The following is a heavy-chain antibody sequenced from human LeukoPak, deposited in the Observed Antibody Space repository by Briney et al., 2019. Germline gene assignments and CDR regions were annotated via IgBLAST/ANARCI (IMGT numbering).Heavy chain of an antibody. V-gene: IGHV3-7*01. CDR2: IKEDGSKK. D-gene: IGHD2-15*01. J-gene: IGHJ4*02. CDR3: ARDILRGVVVVAATSDF. CDR1: GFTFSNYW. Sequence: PGGSLRLSCAASGFTFSNYWMSWVRQAPGKGLEWVAHIKEDGSKKYYVDSVKGRFTISRDNAKSSLYLQMNSLRAEDTAVYYCARDILRGVVVVAATSDFWGQGTLVTASS.